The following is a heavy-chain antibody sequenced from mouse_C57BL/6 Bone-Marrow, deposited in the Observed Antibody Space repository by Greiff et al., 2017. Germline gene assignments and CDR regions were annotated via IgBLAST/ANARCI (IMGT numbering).Heavy chain of an antibody. Sequence: QVQLQQPGAELVKPGASVKLSCKASGYTFTSYWMHWVKQRPGRGLEWIGRIDPNSGGTKYNEKFKSKATLTVDKPSSTAYMQLSSLTSEDSAVYDCASSHYYGSSYWYFDVWGTGTTVTVSS. CDR2: IDPNSGGT. J-gene: IGHJ1*03. CDR1: GYTFTSYW. V-gene: IGHV1-72*01. CDR3: ASSHYYGSSYWYFDV. D-gene: IGHD1-1*01.